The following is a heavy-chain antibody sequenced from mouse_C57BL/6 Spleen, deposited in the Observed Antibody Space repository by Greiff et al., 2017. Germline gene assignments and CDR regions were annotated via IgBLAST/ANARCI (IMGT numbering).Heavy chain of an antibody. CDR1: GYTFTSYW. CDR2: IDPSDSST. D-gene: IGHD2-5*01. V-gene: IGHV1-69*01. Sequence: VQLQQPGAELVMPGASVKLSCKASGYTFTSYWMHWVKQRPGQGLEWIGEIDPSDSSTNYNQKFKGKATLTVDKSSSTAYMQLSSLTSEDSAVYYCRGGRGGYSNSYAMDYWGQGTSVTVSS. J-gene: IGHJ4*01. CDR3: RGGRGGYSNSYAMDY.